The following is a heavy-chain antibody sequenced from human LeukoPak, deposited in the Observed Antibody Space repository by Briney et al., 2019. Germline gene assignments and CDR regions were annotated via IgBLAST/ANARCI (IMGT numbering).Heavy chain of an antibody. V-gene: IGHV4-39*01. CDR3: VSPRGFSYGYFDY. CDR2: IYYSKNT. Sequence: SETLSLTCTVSGGSISSSSAYWGWIRHPPGKGLEWIGSIYYSKNTYYNPSLKSRVTISADTSKNQFSLTLGSVSATDTAVYYCVSPRGFSYGYFDYWGQGTLVTVSS. D-gene: IGHD5-18*01. J-gene: IGHJ4*02. CDR1: GGSISSSSAY.